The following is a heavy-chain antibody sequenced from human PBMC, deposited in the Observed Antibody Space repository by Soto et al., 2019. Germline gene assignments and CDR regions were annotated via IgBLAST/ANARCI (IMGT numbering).Heavy chain of an antibody. D-gene: IGHD3-22*01. J-gene: IGHJ3*02. CDR2: IYYSGST. CDR1: GGSISSGGYY. Sequence: QVQLQESGPGLVKPSQTLSLTCTVSGGSISSGGYYWSWIRQHPGKVLEGIGYIYYSGSTYYNPYIKSRVTIAVDTSKHQFSLKLSSVNAADTAVYYCASAGDSSGYLDAFDIWGQGTMVTVSS. CDR3: ASAGDSSGYLDAFDI. V-gene: IGHV4-31*03.